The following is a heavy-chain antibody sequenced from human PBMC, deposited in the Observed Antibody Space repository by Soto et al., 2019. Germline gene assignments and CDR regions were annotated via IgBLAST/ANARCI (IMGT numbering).Heavy chain of an antibody. CDR1: SGSISSSSYY. Sequence: QLHLQESVPGLVKPSEPLSLTCTVSSGSISSSSYYWGGIRQPPWKALEWIGSIYYSGSTYYHPSIKSRGSISVDTSRNQCSLKMSSVTGADTAVYYCAHSRSWDKFAYWGEGTLVPDSS. CDR2: IYYSGST. D-gene: IGHD6-13*01. CDR3: AHSRSWDKFAY. J-gene: IGHJ4*02. V-gene: IGHV4-39*01.